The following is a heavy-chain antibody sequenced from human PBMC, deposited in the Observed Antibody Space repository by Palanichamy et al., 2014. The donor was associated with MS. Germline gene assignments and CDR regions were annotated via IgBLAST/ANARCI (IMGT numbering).Heavy chain of an antibody. CDR1: GGSISSYS. CDR2: ISYSGSI. Sequence: QVRLQESGPGQVKPSETLSLTCIVSGGSISSYSWTWIRQPPGKGLECIGYISYSGSINHSPSLKGRISVSLGTSKDQFSLKLSSVTAADTAVYYCARQGRGFYTNYFDYWGQGILVTVSS. V-gene: IGHV4-59*08. D-gene: IGHD3-3*01. J-gene: IGHJ4*02. CDR3: ARQGRGFYTNYFDY.